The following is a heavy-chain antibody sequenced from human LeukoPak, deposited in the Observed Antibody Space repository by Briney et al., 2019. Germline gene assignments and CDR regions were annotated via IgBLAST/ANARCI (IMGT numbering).Heavy chain of an antibody. J-gene: IGHJ4*02. D-gene: IGHD4-11*01. V-gene: IGHV4-31*03. Sequence: SQTLSLTCTASGGSISSGGYYWSWIRQHPGKGLEWIGYIYYSGSTYYNPSLKSRVTISVDTSKNQFSLKLSSVTAADTAVYYCARGFGNYVRFDYWGQGTLVTVSS. CDR2: IYYSGST. CDR1: GGSISSGGYY. CDR3: ARGFGNYVRFDY.